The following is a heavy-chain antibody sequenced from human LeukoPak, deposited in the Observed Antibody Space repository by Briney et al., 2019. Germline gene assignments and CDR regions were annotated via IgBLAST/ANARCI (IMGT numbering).Heavy chain of an antibody. Sequence: GESLRLSCAASEFSFSSYAMSWVRQPPGKGLEWVSIISGTGGSTYYADSVKGRFTISRDNPKNTMYLQMNSLRAEDTAVYYCAKFQANFYDSSGYGCFDYWGQGPVVTVSS. D-gene: IGHD3-22*01. CDR1: EFSFSSYA. J-gene: IGHJ4*02. CDR3: AKFQANFYDSSGYGCFDY. CDR2: ISGTGGST. V-gene: IGHV3-23*01.